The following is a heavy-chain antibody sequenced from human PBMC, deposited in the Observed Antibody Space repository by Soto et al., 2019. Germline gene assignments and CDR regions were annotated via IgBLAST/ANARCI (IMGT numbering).Heavy chain of an antibody. Sequence: SETLSLTCAVYGGSFSGYYWSWIRQPPGKGLEWIGEINHSGSTNYNPSLKSRVTISVDTSKNQFSLKLSSVTAADTAVYYCARVGRGLRYFDWLGPFDPWGQGTLVTVSS. J-gene: IGHJ5*02. D-gene: IGHD3-9*01. CDR1: GGSFSGYY. CDR2: INHSGST. CDR3: ARVGRGLRYFDWLGPFDP. V-gene: IGHV4-34*01.